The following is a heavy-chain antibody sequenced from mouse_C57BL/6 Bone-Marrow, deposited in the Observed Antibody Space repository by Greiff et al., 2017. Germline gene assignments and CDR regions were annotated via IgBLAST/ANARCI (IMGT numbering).Heavy chain of an antibody. CDR1: GYTFTEYT. Sequence: QVQLKQSGAELVKPGASVKLSCKASGYTFTEYTIHWVKQRSGQGLEWIGWFYPGSGSITYNEKFKDKATLTADKSSSTVYMELSRLTSEDSAVYCCARHDVPFYYGNHLYYAMDYWGQGTSVTVSS. D-gene: IGHD2-1*01. V-gene: IGHV1-62-2*01. J-gene: IGHJ4*01. CDR3: ARHDVPFYYGNHLYYAMDY. CDR2: FYPGSGSI.